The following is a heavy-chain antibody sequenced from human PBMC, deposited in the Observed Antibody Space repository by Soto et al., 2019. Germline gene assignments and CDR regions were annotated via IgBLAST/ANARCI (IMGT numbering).Heavy chain of an antibody. CDR1: GYTFTSYG. CDR2: ISAYNGNT. Sequence: GASVKVSCKASGYTFTSYGISWVRQAPGQGLEWMGWISAYNGNTNYAQKLQGRVTMTTDTSTSTAYMGLRSLRSDDTAVYYCARDANFDCFPAYYMDVWGKGTTVTVSS. J-gene: IGHJ6*03. CDR3: ARDANFDCFPAYYMDV. D-gene: IGHD3-9*01. V-gene: IGHV1-18*01.